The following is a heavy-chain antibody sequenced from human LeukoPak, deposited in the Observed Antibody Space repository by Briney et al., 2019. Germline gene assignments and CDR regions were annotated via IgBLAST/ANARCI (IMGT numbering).Heavy chain of an antibody. V-gene: IGHV4-59*01. CDR1: GGSISSYY. CDR2: IYYSGST. Sequence: SETLSLTCTVSGGSISSYYWSWIRQPPGKGLEWIGYIYYSGSTNYNPSLKSRVTISVDKSKNQSSLKLTSVTAADTAVYYCARELGPGKLGLLKYFDLWGRGTLVTVSS. CDR3: ARELGPGKLGLLKYFDL. J-gene: IGHJ2*01. D-gene: IGHD7-27*01.